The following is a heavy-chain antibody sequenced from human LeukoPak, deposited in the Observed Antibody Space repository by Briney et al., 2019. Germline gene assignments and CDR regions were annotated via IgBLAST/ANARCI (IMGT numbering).Heavy chain of an antibody. D-gene: IGHD3-22*01. CDR3: AKPLVSDYYDSSGYWGY. V-gene: IGHV3-23*01. CDR1: GFTFSSYA. Sequence: PGGSLRLSCAASGFTFSSYAMSWVRQAPGKGLEWVSPICGSGDSTYYSDSVKGRFTISRDNSKNTLYVQMSSLRAEGTAVYYCAKPLVSDYYDSSGYWGYWGQGTLVTVSS. CDR2: ICGSGDST. J-gene: IGHJ4*02.